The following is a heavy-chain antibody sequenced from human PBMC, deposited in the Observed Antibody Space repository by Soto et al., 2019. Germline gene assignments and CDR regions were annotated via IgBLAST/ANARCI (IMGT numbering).Heavy chain of an antibody. CDR3: ARVGGSGSPFDN. CDR1: GGSINSGGYY. CDR2: IFYSGST. Sequence: SETLSLTCTVSGGSINSGGYYWSWIRQHPGKGLEWIGYIFYSGSTYNNPSLKSRVTISVDMSKNQFSLKLSSVTAADTAVYYCARVGGSGSPFDNWGQGTLVTVSS. J-gene: IGHJ4*02. D-gene: IGHD3-10*01. V-gene: IGHV4-31*03.